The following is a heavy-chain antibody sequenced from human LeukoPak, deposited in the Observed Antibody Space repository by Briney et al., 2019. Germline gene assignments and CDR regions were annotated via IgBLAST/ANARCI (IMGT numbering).Heavy chain of an antibody. CDR2: ISGSGGNT. CDR1: GFPFSSYA. V-gene: IGHV3-23*01. Sequence: GGPLRLSCAASGFPFSSYAMSWVRQAPGKGLEWVSAISGSGGNTYYAGSVKGRFTISRDNSKNTLYLQMNSLRAEDTAVYYCAKDRFSRLDYWGQGTLVTVSS. CDR3: AKDRFSRLDY. J-gene: IGHJ4*02.